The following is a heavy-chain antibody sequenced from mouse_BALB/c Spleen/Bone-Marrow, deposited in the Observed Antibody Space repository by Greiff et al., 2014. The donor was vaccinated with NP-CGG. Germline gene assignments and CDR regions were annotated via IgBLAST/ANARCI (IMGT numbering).Heavy chain of an antibody. J-gene: IGHJ2*01. V-gene: IGHV4-1*02. CDR3: TRLTYYGLTDY. Sequence: EVQRVESGGGLVQPGGSLKLSCTASGFDFSRYWMSWVRQAPGKGLQWIGEINPESSTINYTPSLKDKFIISRDNAKNTLYLQMSKVRSEGTALYYCTRLTYYGLTDYWGQGTTLTVSS. D-gene: IGHD1-2*01. CDR1: GFDFSRYW. CDR2: INPESSTI.